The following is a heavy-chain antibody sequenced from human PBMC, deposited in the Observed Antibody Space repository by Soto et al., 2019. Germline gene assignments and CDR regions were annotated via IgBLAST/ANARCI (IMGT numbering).Heavy chain of an antibody. CDR2: IYHSGST. CDR3: ARLTTVTRTYFDL. J-gene: IGHJ2*01. CDR1: GGSISSSNW. V-gene: IGHV4-4*02. Sequence: QVQLQESGPGLVKPSGTLSLTCAVSGGSISSSNWWRWVRQPPGKGLEWIGEIYHSGSTNYNPSLTIRVTISVDKSRNQFSLKLSSVTAADTAVYYCARLTTVTRTYFDLWGRGTLFTVSS. D-gene: IGHD4-17*01.